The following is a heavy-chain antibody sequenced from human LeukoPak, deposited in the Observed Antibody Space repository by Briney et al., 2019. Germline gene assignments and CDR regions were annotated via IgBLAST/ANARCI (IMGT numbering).Heavy chain of an antibody. CDR3: ASLKVRGFHYYGMDV. D-gene: IGHD3-10*01. V-gene: IGHV4-34*01. J-gene: IGHJ6*02. CDR1: GGSFSGYY. CDR2: INHSGST. Sequence: SETLSLTCAVYGGSFSGYYWSWIRQPPGKGLEWIGEINHSGSTNYNPSLKSRVTISVDTSKNQFSLKLSSVTAADTAVYYCASLKVRGFHYYGMDVWGQGTTVTVSS.